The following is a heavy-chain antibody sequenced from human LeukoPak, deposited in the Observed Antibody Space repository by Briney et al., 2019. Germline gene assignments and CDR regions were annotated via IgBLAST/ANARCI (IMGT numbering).Heavy chain of an antibody. CDR1: GGSISSSNW. CDR3: ARAPFSSSWEGWYFDL. V-gene: IGHV4-4*02. CDR2: IYHSGST. J-gene: IGHJ2*01. Sequence: KPSGALSLTCVVPGGSISSSNWWSWVRQPPGKGLEWIGEIYHSGSTNYNPSLKSRVTISVDKSKNQFSLKLSSVTAADTAVYYCARAPFSSSWEGWYFDLWGRGTLVTASS. D-gene: IGHD6-13*01.